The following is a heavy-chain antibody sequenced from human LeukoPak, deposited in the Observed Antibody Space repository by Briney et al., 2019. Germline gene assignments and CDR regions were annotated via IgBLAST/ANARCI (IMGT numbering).Heavy chain of an antibody. J-gene: IGHJ4*02. CDR2: IYHSGST. D-gene: IGHD6-19*01. V-gene: IGHV4-4*02. Sequence: NPSETLSLTCAVSGGSISSSNWWSWVRQPPGKGLEWIGEIYHSGSTNYNPSLKSRVTISVDKSKNQFSLKLSSVTAADTAVYYCAREHSSGAPLDYWGQGTLVTVSS. CDR1: GGSISSSNW. CDR3: AREHSSGAPLDY.